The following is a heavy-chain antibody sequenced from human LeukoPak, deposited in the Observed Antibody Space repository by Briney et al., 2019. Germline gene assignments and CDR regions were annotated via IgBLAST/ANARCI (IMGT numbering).Heavy chain of an antibody. V-gene: IGHV3-64D*06. D-gene: IGHD3-9*01. J-gene: IGHJ4*02. Sequence: GGSLRLSCSTSGFTSSDHFMHWVRQAPGKGLEYVSSIGPNGASPLYADSVKGRFTISRDNSKNALYLQLTSLRLEDTALYYCVKDLTGTWSFDYWGQGTLVTVSS. CDR2: IGPNGASP. CDR1: GFTSSDHF. CDR3: VKDLTGTWSFDY.